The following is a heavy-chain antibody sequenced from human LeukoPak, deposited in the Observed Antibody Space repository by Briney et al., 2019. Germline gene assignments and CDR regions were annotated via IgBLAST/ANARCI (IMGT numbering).Heavy chain of an antibody. Sequence: GGSLRLSCAASGFTFSSYWMHWVRQAPGKGLVWVSRISYDGGDPSYADSVKGRFTISRDNAKNTLYLQMNGLTAEDTAVYYCARGYSSRLYNWLDPWGQGTLVTVSS. CDR3: ARGYSSRLYNWLDP. V-gene: IGHV3-74*01. CDR2: ISYDGGDP. D-gene: IGHD6-13*01. J-gene: IGHJ5*02. CDR1: GFTFSSYW.